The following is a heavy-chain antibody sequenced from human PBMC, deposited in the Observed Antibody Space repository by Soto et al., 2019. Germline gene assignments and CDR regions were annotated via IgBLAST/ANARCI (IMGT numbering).Heavy chain of an antibody. Sequence: QVQLVQSGAEVKKPGSSVKVSCKASGGTFSSYAISWVRQAPGQGLDWMGGIIPIFGTANYAQKFQGRVTITADESTSTAYMELSSLRSEDTAVYYCARVPYDDFWSGYYTFDYWGQGTLVTVSS. CDR1: GGTFSSYA. CDR3: ARVPYDDFWSGYYTFDY. CDR2: IIPIFGTA. J-gene: IGHJ4*02. V-gene: IGHV1-69*01. D-gene: IGHD3-3*01.